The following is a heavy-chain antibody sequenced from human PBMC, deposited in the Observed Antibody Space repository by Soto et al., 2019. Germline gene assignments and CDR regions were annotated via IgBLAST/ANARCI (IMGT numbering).Heavy chain of an antibody. D-gene: IGHD3-10*01. CDR3: ARDRGGYGPPDV. V-gene: IGHV3-11*06. CDR1: GFSFSDSY. CDR2: ISGSSGYT. Sequence: QVQLVESGGGLVKPGGSLRLSCAASGFSFSDSYMSWVRQAPEKGLEWVAYISGSSGYTGYADSVKGRFTISRDNAKNSLYLQMNSLRVEHTAVYYCARDRGGYGPPDVWGQGTTVTVSS. J-gene: IGHJ6*02.